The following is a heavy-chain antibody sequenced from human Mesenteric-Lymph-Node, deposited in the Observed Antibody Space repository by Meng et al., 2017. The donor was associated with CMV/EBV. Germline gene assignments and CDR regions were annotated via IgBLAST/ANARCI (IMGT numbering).Heavy chain of an antibody. Sequence: KASGGTFSSYAISWVRQAPGQGLEWMGGIIPIFGTANYAQKFQGRVTITADKSTSTAYMELSSLRSEDTAVYYCARVQAAGTVRFDPWGQGTLVTVSS. D-gene: IGHD6-13*01. V-gene: IGHV1-69*06. CDR1: GGTFSSYA. CDR3: ARVQAAGTVRFDP. CDR2: IIPIFGTA. J-gene: IGHJ5*02.